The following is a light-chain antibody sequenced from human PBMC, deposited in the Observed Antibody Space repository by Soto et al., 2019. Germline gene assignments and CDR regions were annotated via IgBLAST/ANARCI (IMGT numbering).Light chain of an antibody. V-gene: IGKV3-20*01. CDR2: GAS. CDR3: QQYGSSPPT. CDR1: QSVSTGY. Sequence: EIVLTQSPGTLSLSPWERATLSCRASQSVSTGYLAWYQQKPGQAPRLLIYGASSRATGIPDRFSGSGSGTDFTLTISRLEPEDFAVYYCQQYGSSPPTFGQGTKVDIK. J-gene: IGKJ1*01.